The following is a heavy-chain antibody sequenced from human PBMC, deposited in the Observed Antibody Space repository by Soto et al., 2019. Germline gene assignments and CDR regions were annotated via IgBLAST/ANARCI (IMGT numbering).Heavy chain of an antibody. Sequence: QVQLVQSGAEVRQPASSVKVSCKTSGATFSRYAITWVRQAPGQGLEWMGGIVPTVDTSTYAQKFQGRVTITADKVTNTVYMELSSLRSDDTAVYYCVRVVAIPGYPDNWGQGTLVTVSS. CDR3: VRVVAIPGYPDN. CDR2: IVPTVDTS. V-gene: IGHV1-69*14. CDR1: GATFSRYA. J-gene: IGHJ4*02. D-gene: IGHD5-12*01.